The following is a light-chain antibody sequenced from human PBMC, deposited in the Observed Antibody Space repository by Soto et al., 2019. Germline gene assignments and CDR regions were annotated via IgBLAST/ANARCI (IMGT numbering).Light chain of an antibody. J-gene: IGLJ1*01. CDR1: SSNIGGNS. CDR2: DDN. CDR3: GSWDSSLSAYV. Sequence: VLTQPPSVSAAPGQKVTISFSGSSSNIGGNSVSWYQQLPGTAPKLLIYDDNKRPSGIPDRFSGSKSGTSATLGITGFQTGDEADYYCGSWDSSLSAYVFGTGTKVTVL. V-gene: IGLV1-51*01.